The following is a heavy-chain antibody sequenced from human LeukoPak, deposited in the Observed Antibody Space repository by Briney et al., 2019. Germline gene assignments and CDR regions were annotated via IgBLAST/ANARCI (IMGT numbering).Heavy chain of an antibody. V-gene: IGHV6-1*01. CDR1: GDSVSSNSAA. J-gene: IGHJ3*02. CDR3: ARSRSGYSYDHAAFEI. CDR2: TYYRSKWNN. D-gene: IGHD5-18*01. Sequence: SQTLSLTCAISGDSVSSNSAAWNWIRQSPSRGLGWLGRTYYRSKWNNDYAVSVKSRIIINPDTSKNHFSLQLNSVTAADTAVYYCARSRSGYSYDHAAFEIWGQGTVVTVSS.